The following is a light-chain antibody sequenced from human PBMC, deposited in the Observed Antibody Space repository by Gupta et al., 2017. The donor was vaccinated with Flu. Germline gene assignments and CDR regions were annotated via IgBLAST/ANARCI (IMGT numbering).Light chain of an antibody. Sequence: SSLPASVGDRVAITCQASEGIRNYLNWYKQRPGKAPKLLIYDASNWETGVPSRFSGSGYGTHFTLTISSRQPEDIGAYYCQQYDDCPHITFGHGTKVDVK. CDR2: DAS. V-gene: IGKV1-33*01. CDR1: EGIRNY. CDR3: QQYDDCPHIT. J-gene: IGKJ3*01.